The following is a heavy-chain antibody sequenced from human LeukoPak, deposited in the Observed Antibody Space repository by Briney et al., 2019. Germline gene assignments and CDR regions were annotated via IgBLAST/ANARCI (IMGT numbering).Heavy chain of an antibody. V-gene: IGHV3-30*04. CDR1: GFTFSSYA. D-gene: IGHD5-24*01. Sequence: PGGSLRLSCAASGFTFSSYAMHWVRQAPGKGLEWVAVISYDGSNKYYADSVKGRFTISRDNSKNTLYLQMNSLRAEDTAVYYCARPHGEKSSFDYWGQGTLVTVSS. CDR3: ARPHGEKSSFDY. CDR2: ISYDGSNK. J-gene: IGHJ4*02.